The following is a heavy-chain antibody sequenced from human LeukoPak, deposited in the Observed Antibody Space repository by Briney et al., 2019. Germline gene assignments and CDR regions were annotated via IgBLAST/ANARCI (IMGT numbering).Heavy chain of an antibody. CDR2: ISGTGGST. J-gene: IGHJ4*02. V-gene: IGHV3-23*01. CDR1: GFTFSSYA. D-gene: IGHD3-22*01. CDR3: AKDRVYYYDSSGYYSDY. Sequence: GGSLRLSCAASGFTFSSYAMSWVRQAPGKGLEWVSGISGTGGSTYYADSVKGRFTISRDNSKNTLYLQMNSLRAEDTAVYYCAKDRVYYYDSSGYYSDYWGQGTLVTVSS.